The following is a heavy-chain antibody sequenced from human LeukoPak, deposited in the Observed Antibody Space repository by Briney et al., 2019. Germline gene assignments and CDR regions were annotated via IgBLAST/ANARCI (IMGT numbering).Heavy chain of an antibody. D-gene: IGHD2-2*01. J-gene: IGHJ4*02. CDR1: GFTFSNYG. V-gene: IGHV3-30*18. Sequence: GGSLRLSCAASGFTFSNYGMLWVRQAPAKGLDWVAVISYDGSNKYYADSVKGRFTISRDNSKNTLYLQMNSLRAEDTAVYYCAKDGPSRQPVVPAAVDYWGQGTLATVSS. CDR2: ISYDGSNK. CDR3: AKDGPSRQPVVPAAVDY.